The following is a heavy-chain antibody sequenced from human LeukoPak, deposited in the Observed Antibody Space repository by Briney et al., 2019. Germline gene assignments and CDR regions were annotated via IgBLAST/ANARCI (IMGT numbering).Heavy chain of an antibody. Sequence: PLSSVKVSCKASGYTFTSYGISWVRQAPGQGLEWMGWISAYNGNTNYAQKLQGRVTMTTDTSTSTAYMELRSLRSDDTAVYYCARESRYSSSWYFDYWGQGTLVTVSS. D-gene: IGHD6-13*01. CDR1: GYTFTSYG. CDR3: ARESRYSSSWYFDY. V-gene: IGHV1-18*01. CDR2: ISAYNGNT. J-gene: IGHJ4*02.